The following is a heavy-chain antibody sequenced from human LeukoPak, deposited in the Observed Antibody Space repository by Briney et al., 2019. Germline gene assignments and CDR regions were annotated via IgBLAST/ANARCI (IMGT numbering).Heavy chain of an antibody. CDR2: IIPIFGTA. CDR1: GGTFSSYA. J-gene: IGHJ4*02. D-gene: IGHD3-3*01. Sequence: ASVKVSCKASGGTFSSYAISWVRQAPGQGLEWMGGIIPIFGTANYAQKFQGRVTITADESTSTAYMELSSLRSEDTAVYYCAGGPTTIFGVVPLDYWGQGTLVTVSS. V-gene: IGHV1-69*13. CDR3: AGGPTTIFGVVPLDY.